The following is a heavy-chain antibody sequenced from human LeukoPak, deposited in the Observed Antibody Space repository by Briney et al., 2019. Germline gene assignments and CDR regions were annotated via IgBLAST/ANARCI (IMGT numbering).Heavy chain of an antibody. D-gene: IGHD6-13*01. V-gene: IGHV1-2*02. Sequence: ASVKVSCKASGYTFTDDYVHWVRQAPGQGLEWMGWINPNSGVTNYAQKFQGRVTMTRDMSISTAYMELRSLRSDDTAVYYCARGRRQLAAAGSYDAFDIWGQGTMVTVSS. CDR2: INPNSGVT. CDR3: ARGRRQLAAAGSYDAFDI. CDR1: GYTFTDDY. J-gene: IGHJ3*02.